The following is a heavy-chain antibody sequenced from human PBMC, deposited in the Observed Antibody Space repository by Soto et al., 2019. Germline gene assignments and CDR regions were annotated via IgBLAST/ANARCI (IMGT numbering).Heavy chain of an antibody. J-gene: IGHJ4*02. CDR1: GFTFSSYG. Sequence: QVQLVESGGGVVQPGGSLRLSCAASGFTFSSYGMFWVRQAPGKGLEWVAVISSDGSNKYYADSVKGRLTISRDNSKNTRYLPMNSLRTEYTAVYYSENDLRRTAANLGQGTLVAVSS. CDR3: ENDLRRTAAN. V-gene: IGHV3-30*18. CDR2: ISSDGSNK.